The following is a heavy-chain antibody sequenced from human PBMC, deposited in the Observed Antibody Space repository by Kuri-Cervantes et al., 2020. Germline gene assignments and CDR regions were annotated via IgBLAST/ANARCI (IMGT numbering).Heavy chain of an antibody. Sequence: GESLKISCAASGFTVSSNYMSWVRQAPGKGLEWVSVIYSGGSTYYADSVKGRFTISRDNSKNTLYLQMNSLRAEDTAVYYCASSRCSAWHNFDYWGQGTLVTVSS. V-gene: IGHV3-66*01. D-gene: IGHD6-19*01. CDR2: IYSGGST. J-gene: IGHJ4*02. CDR1: GFTVSSNY. CDR3: ASSRCSAWHNFDY.